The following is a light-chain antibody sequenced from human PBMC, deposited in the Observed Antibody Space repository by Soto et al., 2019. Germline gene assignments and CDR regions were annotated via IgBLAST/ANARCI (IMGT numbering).Light chain of an antibody. CDR3: QQYNSWPRT. V-gene: IGKV3-15*01. J-gene: IGKJ1*01. Sequence: EIVMTQSPATLSVSPGEGATLFCRASQTVNNKLAWYQQQPGQAPRLLIYGASTRAAAIPDRFSGSGSGTEFTLPISSLQPEDFAIYYCQQYNSWPRTFGQGTKVEIK. CDR1: QTVNNK. CDR2: GAS.